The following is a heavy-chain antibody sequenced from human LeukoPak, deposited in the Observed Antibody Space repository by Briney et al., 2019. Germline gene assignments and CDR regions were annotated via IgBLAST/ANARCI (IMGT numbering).Heavy chain of an antibody. CDR1: GLTFSSYA. D-gene: IGHD3-22*01. CDR2: ISGSGGST. Sequence: GGSLRLSCAASGLTFSSYAMSWVRQAPGKGLEWVSAISGSGGSTYSADSVKGRFTISRDNSKNTLYLQMNSLRAEDTAVYFCAKGHLTYYDSCALGGWGQGTLVTVSS. V-gene: IGHV3-23*01. J-gene: IGHJ4*02. CDR3: AKGHLTYYDSCALGG.